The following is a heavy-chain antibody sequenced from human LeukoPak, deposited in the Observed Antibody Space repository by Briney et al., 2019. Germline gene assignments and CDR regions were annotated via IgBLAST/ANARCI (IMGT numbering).Heavy chain of an antibody. J-gene: IGHJ4*02. D-gene: IGHD3-10*01. CDR1: GGSISSYY. Sequence: SETLSLTCTVSGGSISSYYWSWIRQPPGKGLEWIGYIYYSGSTNYNPSLKSRVTISVGTSKNQFSLKLSSVTAADTAVYYCARGRMVRGVIGYWGQGTLVTVSS. V-gene: IGHV4-59*12. CDR3: ARGRMVRGVIGY. CDR2: IYYSGST.